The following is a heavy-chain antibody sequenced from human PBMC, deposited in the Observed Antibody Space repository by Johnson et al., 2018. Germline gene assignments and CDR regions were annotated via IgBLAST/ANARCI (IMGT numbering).Heavy chain of an antibody. V-gene: IGHV3-74*01. CDR2: INSDGSTT. CDR3: ARLKSYYYYYMDV. Sequence: VQLQESGGGLLQPGGSLRLSCAASGFTFSGYWMHWVRQAPGKGLVWVSRINSDGSTTSYADSVKGRFTISRDNAKNSLYLQMNSLRAEDTAMYYCARLKSYYYYYMDVWGKGTTVTVSS. CDR1: GFTFSGYW. J-gene: IGHJ6*03.